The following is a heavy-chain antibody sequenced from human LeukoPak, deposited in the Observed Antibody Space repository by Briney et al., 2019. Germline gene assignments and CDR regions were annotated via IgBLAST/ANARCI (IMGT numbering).Heavy chain of an antibody. Sequence: RASETLSLTCTVSGGSMSSFNYYWGWIRQPPGKGLEWIGIIYYSGSTYYSPSLESRITISVDTSKNQFSLKLSSVTGADTAVYFCARGPYGDHADGFDFWGQGALVTVSS. J-gene: IGHJ4*02. CDR2: IYYSGST. V-gene: IGHV4-39*07. D-gene: IGHD4-17*01. CDR1: GGSMSSFNYY. CDR3: ARGPYGDHADGFDF.